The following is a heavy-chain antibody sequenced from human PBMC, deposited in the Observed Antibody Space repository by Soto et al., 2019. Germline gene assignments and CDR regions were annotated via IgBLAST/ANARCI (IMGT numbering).Heavy chain of an antibody. CDR2: IYYSGST. V-gene: IGHV4-31*03. CDR1: GGSISSGGYY. Sequence: SETLSLTCTVSGGSISSGGYYWTWIRQHPGKGLEWIGYIYYSGSTYYNPSLKSRVTISVDTSKNQFSLKLSSVTAADTAVYYCARLGGSYAVPHFDYWGQGTLVTVSS. J-gene: IGHJ4*02. D-gene: IGHD1-26*01. CDR3: ARLGGSYAVPHFDY.